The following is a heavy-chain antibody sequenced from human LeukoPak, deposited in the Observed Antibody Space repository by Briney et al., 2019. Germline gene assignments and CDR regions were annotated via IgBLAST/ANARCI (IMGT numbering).Heavy chain of an antibody. J-gene: IGHJ1*01. D-gene: IGHD4-23*01. Sequence: GGSLRLSCATSGFTFSNYAVSWVRQAPGKGLEWVSSISGSGGTTYYADSVKGRFTISRDNAKNTLYLQMNSLRAEDTAVYYCYGANAEDWGQGTLVTVTS. CDR2: ISGSGGTT. CDR3: YGANAED. V-gene: IGHV3-23*01. CDR1: GFTFSNYA.